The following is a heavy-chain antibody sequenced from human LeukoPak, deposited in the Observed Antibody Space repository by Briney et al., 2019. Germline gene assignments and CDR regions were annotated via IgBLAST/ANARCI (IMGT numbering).Heavy chain of an antibody. J-gene: IGHJ4*02. CDR1: GGSISSGDYY. CDR3: AIAARPDYFDY. V-gene: IGHV4-30-4*08. D-gene: IGHD6-6*01. CDR2: IYYSGST. Sequence: SQALSLTCTVSGGSISSGDYYWSWIRHPPGKGLEWIGYIYYSGSTYYNPSLKSRVTISVDTSKNQFSLKLSSVTAADTAVYYCAIAARPDYFDYWGQGTLVTVSS.